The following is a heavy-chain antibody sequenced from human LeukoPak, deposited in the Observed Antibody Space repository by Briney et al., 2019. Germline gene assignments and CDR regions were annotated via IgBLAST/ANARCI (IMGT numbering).Heavy chain of an antibody. D-gene: IGHD3-3*01. Sequence: PGGSLRLSCAVSGFTFSNYAMNWVRQAPGKGLEWVSVMSSEGSDEYYADSVKGRFIISRDNSKNTLYLQMNSLRPEDTAVYYCARDHLLSSLGGYDFSLDYWGQGTLVTVSS. V-gene: IGHV3-30-3*01. J-gene: IGHJ4*02. CDR1: GFTFSNYA. CDR2: MSSEGSDE. CDR3: ARDHLLSSLGGYDFSLDY.